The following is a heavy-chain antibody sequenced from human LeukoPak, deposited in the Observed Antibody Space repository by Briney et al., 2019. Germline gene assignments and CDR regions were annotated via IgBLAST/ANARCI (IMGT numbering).Heavy chain of an antibody. CDR2: IYYSGIT. CDR3: AREDGDYYPSAY. Sequence: SETLSLTCTVSGGSIGSYYWSWIRQPRGKGLEWIGYIYYSGITNYNPSLKSRVTISVDTSKNQFSLKLSSVTAADTAVYYCAREDGDYYPSAYWGQGALVTVSS. D-gene: IGHD4-17*01. J-gene: IGHJ4*02. CDR1: GGSIGSYY. V-gene: IGHV4-59*01.